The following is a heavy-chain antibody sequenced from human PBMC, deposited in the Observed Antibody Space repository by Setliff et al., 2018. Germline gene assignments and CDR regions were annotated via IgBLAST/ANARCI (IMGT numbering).Heavy chain of an antibody. CDR2: IKYDGTT. V-gene: IGHV4-59*01. Sequence: PSETLSLTCTVSSGSIINYYWSWIRQPPGRPLEWIGYIKYDGTTDYNPSLDSRVTMSVETSKNQFSLNLKSVTAADTAMYYCAKVKKQLIRGSGFDCWGQGTLVTVSS. CDR1: SGSIINYY. CDR3: AKVKKQLIRGSGFDC. J-gene: IGHJ4*02. D-gene: IGHD1-1*01.